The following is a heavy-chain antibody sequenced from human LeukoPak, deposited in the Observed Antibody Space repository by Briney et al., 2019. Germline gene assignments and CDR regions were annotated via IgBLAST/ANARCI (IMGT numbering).Heavy chain of an antibody. J-gene: IGHJ5*02. CDR2: IHPSGST. V-gene: IGHV4-4*07. D-gene: IGHD3-16*01. CDR3: AKGLTYDYVWGVGFDP. Sequence: NPSETLSLTCTVSGDSISSYYWSWIRQPAGKGLEWIGRIHPSGSTNYNPSLKSRVTLSVDTSKNQFSLKLSSVTAADTAVYYCAKGLTYDYVWGVGFDPWGQGTLVTVSS. CDR1: GDSISSYY.